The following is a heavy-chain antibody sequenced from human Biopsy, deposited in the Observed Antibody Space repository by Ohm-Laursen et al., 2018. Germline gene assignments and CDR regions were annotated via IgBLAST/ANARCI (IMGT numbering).Heavy chain of an antibody. Sequence: SQTLSLTCTVSSGSIRTGDYYWTWIRQQPGKGLEWIGSIYYSGNTKYNPSLQSRLSMSVDTSKNRFSLKLSSVTAADTAVYYCARDDDGGYLGDTFDLWGQGRMVTVSS. CDR2: IYYSGNT. V-gene: IGHV4-31*03. J-gene: IGHJ3*01. CDR1: SGSIRTGDYY. D-gene: IGHD3-16*01. CDR3: ARDDDGGYLGDTFDL.